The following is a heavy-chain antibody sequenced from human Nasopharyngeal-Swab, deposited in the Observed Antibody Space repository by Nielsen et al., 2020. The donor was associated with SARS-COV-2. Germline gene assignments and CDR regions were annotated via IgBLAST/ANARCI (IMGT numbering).Heavy chain of an antibody. CDR2: IIPIFGTA. CDR1: AGTFSSYA. J-gene: IGHJ4*02. CDR3: ARERVIAVAGYYFDY. D-gene: IGHD6-19*01. Sequence: SVKVSCKASAGTFSSYAISWVRQAPGQGLEWMGGIIPIFGTANYAQKFQGRVTITADKSTSTAYMELSSLRSEDTAVYYCARERVIAVAGYYFDYWGQGTLVTVSS. V-gene: IGHV1-69*06.